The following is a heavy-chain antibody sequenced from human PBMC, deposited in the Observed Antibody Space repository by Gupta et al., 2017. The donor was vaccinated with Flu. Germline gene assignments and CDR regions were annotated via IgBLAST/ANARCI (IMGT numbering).Heavy chain of an antibody. CDR1: GYSFTNYG. Sequence: QVQLVQSGSELKKPGASVKVSCKPSGYSFTNYGIHWVRQAPGQGLQWMGWINTNPGNPTYAQGFTGHFVFSLDTSVSTAYLQISSLKAEDTAVYYCAREGDFWSGYYFDYWGQGTLVTVSS. D-gene: IGHD3-3*01. V-gene: IGHV7-4-1*02. CDR2: INTNPGNP. J-gene: IGHJ4*02. CDR3: AREGDFWSGYYFDY.